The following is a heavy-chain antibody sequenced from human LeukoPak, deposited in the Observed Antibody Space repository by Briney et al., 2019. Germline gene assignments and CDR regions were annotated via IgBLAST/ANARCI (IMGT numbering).Heavy chain of an antibody. CDR1: GVSFSGYY. J-gene: IGHJ5*02. Sequence: SETLSLTCAGYGVSFSGYYWSWIRQPPGKGLEWIGEINHSGSTNYNPSLKSRVTISVDTSKNQFSLKLSSVTAADTAVYYCARGRQLRWFDPWGQGTLVTVSS. V-gene: IGHV4-34*01. CDR2: INHSGST. D-gene: IGHD6-13*01. CDR3: ARGRQLRWFDP.